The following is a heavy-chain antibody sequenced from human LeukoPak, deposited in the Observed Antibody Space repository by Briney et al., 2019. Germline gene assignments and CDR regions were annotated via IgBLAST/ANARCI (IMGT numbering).Heavy chain of an antibody. CDR2: INHSGST. J-gene: IGHJ5*02. V-gene: IGHV4-34*01. CDR3: ARGPSFYDFWSGGRRNWFDP. D-gene: IGHD3-3*01. Sequence: SETLSLTCAVYGGSFSGYYWSWIRQPPGKGLEWIGEINHSGSTNYNPSLKSRVTISVDTSKNQFSLKLSSVTAADTAVYYCARGPSFYDFWSGGRRNWFDPWGQGTLVTVSS. CDR1: GGSFSGYY.